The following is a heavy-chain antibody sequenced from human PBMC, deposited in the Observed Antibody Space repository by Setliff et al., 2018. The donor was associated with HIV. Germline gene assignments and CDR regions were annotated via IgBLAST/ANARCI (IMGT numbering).Heavy chain of an antibody. D-gene: IGHD3-22*01. V-gene: IGHV4-39*01. CDR1: GASIRTGSYY. Sequence: NPSETLSLTCTVSGASIRTGSYYWGWIRQPPGKGLEWIGTIYYSGTTYYNPSVKSRVTISVDTSKNQFSLNLTSVTATDTAVYYCASRPYSYDYSGRVFDFWGQGALVTVS. J-gene: IGHJ4*02. CDR2: IYYSGTT. CDR3: ASRPYSYDYSGRVFDF.